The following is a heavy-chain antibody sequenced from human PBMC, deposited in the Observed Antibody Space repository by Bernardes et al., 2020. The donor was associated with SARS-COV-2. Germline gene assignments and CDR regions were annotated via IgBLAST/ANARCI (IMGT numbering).Heavy chain of an antibody. Sequence: SETLSLTCTVSGGSISSYYWSWIRQPPGKGLEWIGYIYYSGSTNYNPSLKSRVTISVDTSKNQFSLKLSSVTAADTAVYYCARGGIAAAGKEDYYYYYGMDVWGQGTTVTVSS. CDR2: IYYSGST. J-gene: IGHJ6*02. CDR3: ARGGIAAAGKEDYYYYYGMDV. CDR1: GGSISSYY. D-gene: IGHD6-13*01. V-gene: IGHV4-59*01.